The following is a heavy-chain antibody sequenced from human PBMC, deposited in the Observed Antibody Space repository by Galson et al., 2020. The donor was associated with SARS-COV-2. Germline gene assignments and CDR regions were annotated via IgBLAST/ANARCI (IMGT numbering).Heavy chain of an antibody. CDR3: AKDEGKTVRGVPGFY. CDR1: GFTFSSYA. Sequence: GGSLRLSCAASGFTFSSYAMSWVRQAPGQGLEWVSAISGSGGSTYYADSVNGRFTISRDNSKNTLYLQMNSLRAEDTAVYYCAKDEGKTVRGVPGFYWGQGTLVTVSS. D-gene: IGHD3-10*01. V-gene: IGHV3-23*01. J-gene: IGHJ4*02. CDR2: ISGSGGST.